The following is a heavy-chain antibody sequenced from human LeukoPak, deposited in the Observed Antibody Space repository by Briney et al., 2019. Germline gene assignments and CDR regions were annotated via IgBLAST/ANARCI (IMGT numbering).Heavy chain of an antibody. Sequence: PSETLSLTCTVSGYSISSGYYWGWIRQPPGKGLEWIGSIYHSGSTYYNPSLKSRVTISVDTSKNQFSLKPSSVTAADTAVYYCARVIRPRITIFGVVIEGFDYWRQGTLVTVSS. D-gene: IGHD3-3*01. CDR3: ARVIRPRITIFGVVIEGFDY. CDR2: IYHSGST. CDR1: GYSISSGYY. J-gene: IGHJ4*02. V-gene: IGHV4-38-2*02.